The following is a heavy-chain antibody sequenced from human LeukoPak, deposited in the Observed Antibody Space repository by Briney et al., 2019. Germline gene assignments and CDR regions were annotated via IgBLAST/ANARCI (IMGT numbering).Heavy chain of an antibody. CDR3: ARGRVAAGH. D-gene: IGHD2-15*01. CDR1: GGSFSGYY. Sequence: SETLSLTCAVYGGSFSGYYWSWIRQPPGKGLEWIGEINHSGSTNYNPPLKSRVTIPVDTSKNQFSLKLSSVTAADTAVYYCARGRVAAGHWGQGTLVTVSS. CDR2: INHSGST. V-gene: IGHV4-34*01. J-gene: IGHJ4*02.